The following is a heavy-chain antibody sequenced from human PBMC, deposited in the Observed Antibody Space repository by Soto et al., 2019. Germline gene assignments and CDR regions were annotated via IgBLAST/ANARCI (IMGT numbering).Heavy chain of an antibody. D-gene: IGHD2-2*01. Sequence: SGPTLVNPTQTLTLTCTFSGFSLSTSGMCVSWIRQPPGEALEWLARIDWEDDEYYSTSLKTRLTISKDTSKNQVVLTLTNMEPADTAASYCSRMRGVVVAAAPHDAYYYYYYYMDVWGKGTTVTVSS. CDR2: IDWEDDE. CDR3: SRMRGVVVAAAPHDAYYYYYYYMDV. V-gene: IGHV2-70*11. J-gene: IGHJ6*03. CDR1: GFSLSTSGMC.